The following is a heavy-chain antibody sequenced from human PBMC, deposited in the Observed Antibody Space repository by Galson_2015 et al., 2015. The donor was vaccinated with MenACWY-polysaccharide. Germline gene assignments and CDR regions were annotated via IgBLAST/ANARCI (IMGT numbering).Heavy chain of an antibody. J-gene: IGHJ6*02. CDR2: IKKDGSEK. V-gene: IGHV3-7*01. CDR3: ARGHYGMDV. Sequence: SLRLSCAASGFTLSNYWMTWVRQAPGKGLEWVANIKKDGSEKHYVDSVKGRFTISRDNALYLQMNRLRAEDTAVYFCARGHYGMDVWGQGTTVTGAS. CDR1: GFTLSNYW.